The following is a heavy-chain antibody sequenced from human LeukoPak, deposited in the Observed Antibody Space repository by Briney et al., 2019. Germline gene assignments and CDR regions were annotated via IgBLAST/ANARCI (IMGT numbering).Heavy chain of an antibody. CDR1: GIKFSNYD. Sequence: GGSLRLSCAASGIKFSNYDMDWVRQAPGKGLEWVATISYDGSYKYYPDFVKGRFTISRDNSKNMLYLQMNGLRPEDTAVYYCAKDWRWELSNYGFNVWGQGTMVTVSS. CDR3: AKDWRWELSNYGFNV. CDR2: ISYDGSYK. J-gene: IGHJ3*01. V-gene: IGHV3-30*18. D-gene: IGHD1-26*01.